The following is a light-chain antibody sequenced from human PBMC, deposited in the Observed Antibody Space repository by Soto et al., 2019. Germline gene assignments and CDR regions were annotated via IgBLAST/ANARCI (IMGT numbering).Light chain of an antibody. CDR2: GAS. CDR3: QQRSNWPLSIT. V-gene: IGKV3D-20*02. J-gene: IGKJ5*01. Sequence: EIVLTQSPGTLSLSPGERATLSCRASQSVSNTYLAWYQQKPGQAPRLLIYGASNRATGIPDRFSGSGSGTDFTLTISSLEPEDFAVYYCQQRSNWPLSITFGQGTRLEIK. CDR1: QSVSNTY.